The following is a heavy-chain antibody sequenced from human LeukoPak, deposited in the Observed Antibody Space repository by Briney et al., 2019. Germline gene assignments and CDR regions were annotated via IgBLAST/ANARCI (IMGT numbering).Heavy chain of an antibody. V-gene: IGHV3-11*04. J-gene: IGHJ4*02. CDR3: AREAVDLSFDY. D-gene: IGHD6-19*01. Sequence: GGSLRLSCAASGFTFSYYYMSWIRQAPGEGREWVAYIISRGSTIYYADSGKGRFTLSRDNAKNSLYRQMDSLISEETAVYSCAREAVDLSFDYWGQGTLVTVSS. CDR1: GFTFSYYY. CDR2: IISRGSTI.